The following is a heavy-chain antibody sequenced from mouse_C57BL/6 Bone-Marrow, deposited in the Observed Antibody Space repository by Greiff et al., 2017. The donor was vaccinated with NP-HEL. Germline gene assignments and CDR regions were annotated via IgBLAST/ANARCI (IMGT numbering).Heavy chain of an antibody. CDR3: TLYGYYFDY. CDR1: GFNIKDDY. CDR2: IDPENGDT. J-gene: IGHJ2*01. V-gene: IGHV14-4*01. D-gene: IGHD1-1*01. Sequence: EVKLVESGAELVRPGASVKLSCTASGFNIKDDYMHWVKQRPEQGLEWIGWIDPENGDTEYASKFQGKATITADTSSNTAYLQLSSLTSEDTAVYYCTLYGYYFDYWGQGTTLTVSS.